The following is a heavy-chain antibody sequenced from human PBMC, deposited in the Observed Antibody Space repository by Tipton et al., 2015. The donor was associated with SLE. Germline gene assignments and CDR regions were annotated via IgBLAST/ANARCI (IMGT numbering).Heavy chain of an antibody. CDR3: ARDRRERYCGGDCYLDAFDI. CDR2: IYYSGST. D-gene: IGHD2-21*01. CDR1: GGSISSHY. V-gene: IGHV4-39*07. J-gene: IGHJ3*02. Sequence: TLSLTCTVSGGSISSHYWSWIRQPPGKGLEWIWSIYYSGSTYYNPSLKSRVTISVDTSKNQFSLKLSSVTAADTAVYYCARDRRERYCGGDCYLDAFDIWGQGTMVTVSS.